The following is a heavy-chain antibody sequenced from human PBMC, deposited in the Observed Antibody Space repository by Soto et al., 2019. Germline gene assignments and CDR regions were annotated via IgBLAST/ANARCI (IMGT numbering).Heavy chain of an antibody. CDR1: GFTFSDHY. Sequence: EVQLVESGGGLVQPGGSLRLSCAASGFTFSDHYMDWVRQAPAKGLEWVGRTRNRANGYTTEYAASVKGRFTISRDDSKSSLYLQMNSLKIEDTAVYYCARAFYGSGSYSLEYWGQGALVTVSS. CDR2: TRNRANGYTT. CDR3: ARAFYGSGSYSLEY. V-gene: IGHV3-72*01. J-gene: IGHJ4*02. D-gene: IGHD3-10*01.